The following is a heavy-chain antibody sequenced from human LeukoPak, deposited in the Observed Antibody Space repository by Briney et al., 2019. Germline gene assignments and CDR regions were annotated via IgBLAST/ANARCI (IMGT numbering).Heavy chain of an antibody. V-gene: IGHV1-18*01. CDR1: GYTFTIYG. CDR3: AREETTVTTNNWFDP. J-gene: IGHJ5*02. Sequence: ASVKVSCKASGYTFTIYGISWVRQAPGQGLEWMGWISAYNGNTNYAQKLQGRVTMTTDTSTSTAYMELRSLRSDDTAVYYCAREETTVTTNNWFDPWGQGTLVTVSS. D-gene: IGHD4-11*01. CDR2: ISAYNGNT.